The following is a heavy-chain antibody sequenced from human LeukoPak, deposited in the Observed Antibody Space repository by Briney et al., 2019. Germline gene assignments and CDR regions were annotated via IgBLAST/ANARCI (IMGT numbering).Heavy chain of an antibody. CDR3: ARDRLWAFDI. D-gene: IGHD2-21*01. V-gene: IGHV3-48*02. J-gene: IGHJ3*02. CDR2: ISVSSSAM. Sequence: GGSLRLSCAASGFTFSSSSMNWVRLAPGKGLEWVSYISVSSSAMYNADSVKGRFTISRDDAKNSLYLQMNSLRDEDTAVYYCARDRLWAFDIWGQGTMVTVSS. CDR1: GFTFSSSS.